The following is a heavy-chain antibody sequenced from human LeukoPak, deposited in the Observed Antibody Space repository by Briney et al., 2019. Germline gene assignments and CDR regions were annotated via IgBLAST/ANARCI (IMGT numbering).Heavy chain of an antibody. CDR3: ATLTITIFGVVINDY. CDR2: FDPEDGET. D-gene: IGHD3-3*01. CDR1: GYTPTELS. J-gene: IGHJ4*02. V-gene: IGHV1-24*01. Sequence: ASVKVSCKVSGYTPTELSMHWVRQAPGKGLEWMGGFDPEDGETIYAQKFQGRVTMTEDTSTDTAYMELSSLRSEDTAVYYCATLTITIFGVVINDYWGQGTLVTVSS.